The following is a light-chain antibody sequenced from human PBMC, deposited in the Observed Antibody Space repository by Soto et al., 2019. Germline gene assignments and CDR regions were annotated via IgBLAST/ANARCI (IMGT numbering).Light chain of an antibody. J-gene: IGLJ1*01. Sequence: QSVLTQPPSASGTPGQGVTISCSGSTSNIGSNYVYWYQQLPGTAPKLLIYRNNQRPSGVPDRFSGSKSGTSASLAISGLRSDDGADYFCATWDDSLNGFYVFGTGTKLTVL. CDR3: ATWDDSLNGFYV. CDR2: RNN. CDR1: TSNIGSNY. V-gene: IGLV1-47*01.